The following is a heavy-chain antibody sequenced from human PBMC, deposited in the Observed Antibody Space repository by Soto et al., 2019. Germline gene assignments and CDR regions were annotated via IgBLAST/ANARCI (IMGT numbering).Heavy chain of an antibody. CDR1: VGSISTCDHY. CDR3: ARDHVGSFYNNGMEV. D-gene: IGHD6-13*01. Sequence: SENLSPTCTVSVGSISTCDHYWSWIRHPPGKGLEWIGHINYSGGTSYNPSLKSRVIISVDTSKNQFSLKLSSVTAADTAVYYCARDHVGSFYNNGMEVWGQGTTVTDSS. CDR2: INYSGGT. V-gene: IGHV4-30-4*01. J-gene: IGHJ6*02.